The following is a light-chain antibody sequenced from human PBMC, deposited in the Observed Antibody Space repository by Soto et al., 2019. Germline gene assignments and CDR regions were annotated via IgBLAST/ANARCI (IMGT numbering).Light chain of an antibody. CDR2: EVS. Sequence: QSALTQPPSASGSPGQSVTISCTGTSSDIGGYNFVSWYQQHPGKAPKVMIHEVSKRPSGDPDRFSGSKSGNTASLTVSGLQAEDEADYYCSSYAGSNNLFGGGTKLTVL. CDR3: SSYAGSNNL. CDR1: SSDIGGYNF. V-gene: IGLV2-8*01. J-gene: IGLJ2*01.